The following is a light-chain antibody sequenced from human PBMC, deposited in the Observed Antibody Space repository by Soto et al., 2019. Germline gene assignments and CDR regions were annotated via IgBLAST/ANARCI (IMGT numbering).Light chain of an antibody. V-gene: IGKV3-15*01. Sequence: EIVMTQSPATLSVSPGERVTLSCRASQSISRNLAWYQQKHGQSPRLLLYGASTWATGLPDRVIGSRSGTEFTRTISSLRSEDFAVYYCQQYNSWPGTFGQGTKVEIK. J-gene: IGKJ1*01. CDR2: GAS. CDR1: QSISRN. CDR3: QQYNSWPGT.